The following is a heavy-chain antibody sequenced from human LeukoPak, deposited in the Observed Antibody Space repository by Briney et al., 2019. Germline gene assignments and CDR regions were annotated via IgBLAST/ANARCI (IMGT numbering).Heavy chain of an antibody. V-gene: IGHV3-43*01. CDR1: GFNFDDYT. CDR3: ANGCGTGIRFPFDV. CDR2: ISRDGGST. Sequence: GGSLRLSCAASGFNFDDYTMHWVRQAPGQGLAWVSLISRDGGSTYYADLVKGRFPISSDHSKKSLYLQMNSLRTEDTALYFCANGCGTGIRFPFDVWGQGTLVTVSS. J-gene: IGHJ4*02. D-gene: IGHD3-10*01.